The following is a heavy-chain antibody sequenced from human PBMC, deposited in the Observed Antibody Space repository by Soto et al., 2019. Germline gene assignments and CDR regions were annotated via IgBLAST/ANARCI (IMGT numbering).Heavy chain of an antibody. CDR1: GGSISSGGYY. D-gene: IGHD2-2*01. CDR2: IYYSGST. Sequence: SETLSLTCTVSGGSISSGGYYWSWIRQHPGKGLEWIGYIYYSGSTYYNPSLKSRVTISVDTSKNQFSLKLSSVTAADTAVYYCARGLLKAINDCSSTSCYGPNWLDPWGQGTLVTVSS. J-gene: IGHJ5*02. V-gene: IGHV4-31*03. CDR3: ARGLLKAINDCSSTSCYGPNWLDP.